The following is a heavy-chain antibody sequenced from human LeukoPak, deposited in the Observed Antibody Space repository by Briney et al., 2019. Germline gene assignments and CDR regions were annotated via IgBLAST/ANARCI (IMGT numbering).Heavy chain of an antibody. Sequence: KPSETLSLTCTVSGGPISSYYWSWIRQPPGKGLEWIGYIYYSGSTNYNPSLKSRVTISVDTSKNQFSLKLSSVTAADTAVYYCARALGGAMGYWGQGTLVTVSS. V-gene: IGHV4-59*01. D-gene: IGHD3-16*01. CDR3: ARALGGAMGY. CDR1: GGPISSYY. CDR2: IYYSGST. J-gene: IGHJ4*02.